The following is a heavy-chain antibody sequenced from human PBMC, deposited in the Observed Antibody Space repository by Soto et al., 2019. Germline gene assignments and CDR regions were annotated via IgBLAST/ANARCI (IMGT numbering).Heavy chain of an antibody. J-gene: IGHJ4*02. CDR3: ARVSDFWSGYYTGLFGY. CDR2: IIPIFGTA. D-gene: IGHD3-3*01. CDR1: GGTFSSYA. Sequence: SVKVSRKASGGTFSSYAISWVRQAPGQGLEWMGGIIPIFGTANYAQKFQGRVTITADESTSTAYMELSSLRSEDTAVYYCARVSDFWSGYYTGLFGYWGQGTLVTVSS. V-gene: IGHV1-69*13.